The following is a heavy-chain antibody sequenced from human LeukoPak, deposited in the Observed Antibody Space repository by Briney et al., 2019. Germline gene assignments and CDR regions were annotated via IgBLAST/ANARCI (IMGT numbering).Heavy chain of an antibody. V-gene: IGHV4-39*07. CDR3: ARARYSSGWYQYFQH. Sequence: PSETLSLTCTVSGGSISSSSYYWSWIRQPPGKGLEWIGEINHSGSTNYNPSLKSRITISVDTSKNQFSLKLSSVTAADTAVYYCARARYSSGWYQYFQHWGQGTLVTVSS. J-gene: IGHJ1*01. CDR2: INHSGST. D-gene: IGHD6-19*01. CDR1: GGSISSSSYY.